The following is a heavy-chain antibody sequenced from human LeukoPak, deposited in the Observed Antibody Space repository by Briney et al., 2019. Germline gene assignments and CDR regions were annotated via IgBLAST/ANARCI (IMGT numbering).Heavy chain of an antibody. Sequence: GGSLRLSCAASGFTFRNYAMSWVRQAPGKGLEWVSVIDGGGGPTYYADSVKGRFTISRDNAKNTLYLQMSSLRSEDTAVYYCARTYGSSADAFDIWGQGTMVTVSS. CDR3: ARTYGSSADAFDI. D-gene: IGHD6-6*01. CDR1: GFTFRNYA. J-gene: IGHJ3*02. CDR2: IDGGGGPT. V-gene: IGHV3-23*01.